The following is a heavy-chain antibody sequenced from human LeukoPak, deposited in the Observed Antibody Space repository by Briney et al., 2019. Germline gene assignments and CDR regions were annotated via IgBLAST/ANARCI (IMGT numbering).Heavy chain of an antibody. CDR3: ARLSLLTGYYPSKPKRDY. D-gene: IGHD3-9*01. J-gene: IGHJ4*02. CDR2: INHSGST. CDR1: GGSFSGYY. V-gene: IGHV4-34*01. Sequence: SETLSLTCAVYGGSFSGYYWSWIRQPPGKGLEWIGEINHSGSTNYNPSLKSRVTISVDTSKNQFSLKLSSVTAADTAVYYCARLSLLTGYYPSKPKRDYWGQGTLVTVSS.